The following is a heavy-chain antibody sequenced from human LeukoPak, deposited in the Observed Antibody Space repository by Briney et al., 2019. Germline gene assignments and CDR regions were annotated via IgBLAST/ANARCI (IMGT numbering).Heavy chain of an antibody. Sequence: PRRSLRLSCAASGFTFNNYGMHWVRQAPGKGLEWVAVIWYDGYDKYYADSVKGRFTISRDNSKNTLYLQMNSLRTEDTAVYYCARDLWKYISSSFDYWGQGVLVTVSS. CDR1: GFTFNNYG. D-gene: IGHD6-6*01. V-gene: IGHV3-33*01. J-gene: IGHJ4*02. CDR3: ARDLWKYISSSFDY. CDR2: IWYDGYDK.